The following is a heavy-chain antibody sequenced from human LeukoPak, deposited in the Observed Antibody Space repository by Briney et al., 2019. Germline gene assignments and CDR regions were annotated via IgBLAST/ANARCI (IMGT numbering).Heavy chain of an antibody. V-gene: IGHV4-61*02. CDR1: GGSISNLNYY. D-gene: IGHD3-22*01. CDR2: IYASGST. Sequence: SESLSLTCTVAGGSISNLNYYWSWIRPPAGKGREWIGRIYASGSTNYTPSLKSRVTISVDTSKNQFSLKLSSVTAAGTAVYYCARPSTYYYDSSGHGAFDIWGQGTMVTVYS. J-gene: IGHJ3*02. CDR3: ARPSTYYYDSSGHGAFDI.